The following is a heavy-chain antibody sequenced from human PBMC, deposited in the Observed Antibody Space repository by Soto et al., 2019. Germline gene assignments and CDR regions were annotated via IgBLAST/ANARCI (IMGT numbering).Heavy chain of an antibody. Sequence: PSETLSLTCTVSGGSISSSSYYWGWIRQPPGKGLEWIGKINHSGSTNYNPSLKSRVTISVDTSKNQFSLKLSSVTAADTAVYYCARARYYYGSGSYYNSYYYYYMDVWGKGTTVTVSS. D-gene: IGHD3-10*01. J-gene: IGHJ6*03. CDR3: ARARYYYGSGSYYNSYYYYYMDV. CDR1: GGSISSSSYY. V-gene: IGHV4-39*07. CDR2: INHSGST.